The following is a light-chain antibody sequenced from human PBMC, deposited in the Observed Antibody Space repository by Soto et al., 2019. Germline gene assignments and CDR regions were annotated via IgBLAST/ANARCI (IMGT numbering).Light chain of an antibody. V-gene: IGKV3-15*01. Sequence: EIVMTQSPATLSVSPGERATLSCSASQTVGSNLAWYQQKPGQPPRLLIYDASTRATGVPVRFRGSGSGTQFTLTISSLQSEDSVLYYCHQYTNWLALTFGGGTKVDIK. CDR1: QTVGSN. CDR2: DAS. J-gene: IGKJ4*01. CDR3: HQYTNWLALT.